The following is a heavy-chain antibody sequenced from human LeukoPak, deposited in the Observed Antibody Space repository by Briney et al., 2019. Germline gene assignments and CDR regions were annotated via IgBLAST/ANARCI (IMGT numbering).Heavy chain of an antibody. Sequence: GGTLSLSCAASGFTFSSYAMSWVRQAPGKGLEWVSAISCSGGSTYYADSVKGRFTISRDNSKNTLYLQMNSLRAEDTAVYYCAKPPGGYYDSSGHHDAFDIWGQGTMVTVSS. CDR1: GFTFSSYA. CDR3: AKPPGGYYDSSGHHDAFDI. J-gene: IGHJ3*02. V-gene: IGHV3-23*01. D-gene: IGHD3-22*01. CDR2: ISCSGGST.